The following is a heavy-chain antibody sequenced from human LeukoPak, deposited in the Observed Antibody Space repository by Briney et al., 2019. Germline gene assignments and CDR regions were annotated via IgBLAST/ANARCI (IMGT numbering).Heavy chain of an antibody. CDR1: GGSISSYY. CDR2: IYTSGST. CDR3: ARVVAYYYYYMDV. Sequence: PSETLSLTCTVSGGSISSYYWSWIRQPAGKGLEYIGRIYTSGSTYYNPSLKSRVTISVDTSKNQFSLKLSSVTAADTAVYYCARVVAYYYYYMDVWGKGTTVTVSS. D-gene: IGHD2-15*01. J-gene: IGHJ6*03. V-gene: IGHV4-4*07.